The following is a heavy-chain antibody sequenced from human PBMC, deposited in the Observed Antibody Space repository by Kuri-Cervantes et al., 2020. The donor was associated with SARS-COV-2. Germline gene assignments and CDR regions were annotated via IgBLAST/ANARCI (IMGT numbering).Heavy chain of an antibody. D-gene: IGHD2-21*01. CDR1: GDSISSYY. J-gene: IGHJ4*02. Sequence: SETLSLTCTVSGDSISSYYWGWIRQPPGRGLEWIGYIFYSGSTNYNPSLKSRVTISVDTSKNQFSLRLNSVTAADTAVYYCARATSYCGGDCYIFDYWGQGTLVTVSP. V-gene: IGHV4-59*01. CDR3: ARATSYCGGDCYIFDY. CDR2: IFYSGST.